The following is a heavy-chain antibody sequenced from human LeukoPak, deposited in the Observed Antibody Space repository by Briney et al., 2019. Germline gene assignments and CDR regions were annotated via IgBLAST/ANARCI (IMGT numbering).Heavy chain of an antibody. Sequence: SETLCLSCTVSGGSISSYYWSWIRQPPGKGLEWIGYIYYSGSTNYNPALKSRVTISVDTSKNQFSLKLSSVTAVDTAVYYCARVGADDWGQGTLVTVSS. CDR2: IYYSGST. V-gene: IGHV4-59*01. CDR1: GGSISSYY. D-gene: IGHD1-26*01. J-gene: IGHJ4*02. CDR3: ARVGADD.